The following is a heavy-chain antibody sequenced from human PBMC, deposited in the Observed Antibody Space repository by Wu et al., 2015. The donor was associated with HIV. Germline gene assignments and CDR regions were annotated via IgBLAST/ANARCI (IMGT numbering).Heavy chain of an antibody. V-gene: IGHV1-18*01. CDR1: GYTFTDYA. Sequence: QVQLVQSGAEVKKPGASVKVSCKASGYTFTDYALSWVRQAPGQGLEWMGWISAYNGNTHYAQKFQGRVTMTTDTSTTTAYMELRSLRSDDTAVYFCARDAVGIGVYFDFWGRGTLVTVSS. D-gene: IGHD2-21*01. J-gene: IGHJ2*01. CDR3: ARDAVGIGVYFDF. CDR2: ISAYNGNT.